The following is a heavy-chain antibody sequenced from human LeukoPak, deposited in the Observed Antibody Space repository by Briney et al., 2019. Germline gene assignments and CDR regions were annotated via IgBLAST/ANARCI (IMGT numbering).Heavy chain of an antibody. CDR2: FDPEDGET. D-gene: IGHD3-22*01. V-gene: IGHV1-24*01. CDR3: ATAPHYYDSSLLDY. CDR1: GYTLTELS. Sequence: ASVKVSCKVSGYTLTELSMHWVRQAPGKGLEWMGGFDPEDGETIYAQKFQGRVTMTEDTSTDTAYMELSSLRSEDTALYYCATAPHYYDSSLLDYWGQGTLVTVSS. J-gene: IGHJ4*02.